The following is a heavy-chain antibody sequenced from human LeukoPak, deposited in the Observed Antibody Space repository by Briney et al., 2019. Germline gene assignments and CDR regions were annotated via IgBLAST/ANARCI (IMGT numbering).Heavy chain of an antibody. Sequence: GASVKVSCKASGYTFTSYGISWVRQAPGQGLEWMGWISAYNGNTNYAQKLQGRVTMTTDTSTSTAYMELRSLRSDDTAVYYCATAPMDTAMAHNDFDYWGQGTLVTVSS. D-gene: IGHD5-18*01. CDR2: ISAYNGNT. CDR3: ATAPMDTAMAHNDFDY. CDR1: GYTFTSYG. J-gene: IGHJ4*02. V-gene: IGHV1-18*01.